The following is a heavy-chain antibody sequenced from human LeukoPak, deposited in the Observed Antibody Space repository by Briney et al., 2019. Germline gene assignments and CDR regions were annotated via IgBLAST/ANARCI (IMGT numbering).Heavy chain of an antibody. D-gene: IGHD4-23*01. CDR3: AREGYGGNSGRDY. V-gene: IGHV3-53*01. CDR1: GFTVSSNY. CDR2: IYSGGST. Sequence: GGSLRLSCAASGFTVSSNYMSWVRQAPGKGLEWVSVIYSGGSTYYADSAKGRFTISRDNSKNTLYLQMNSLRAEDTAVYYCAREGYGGNSGRDYWGQGTLVTVSS. J-gene: IGHJ4*02.